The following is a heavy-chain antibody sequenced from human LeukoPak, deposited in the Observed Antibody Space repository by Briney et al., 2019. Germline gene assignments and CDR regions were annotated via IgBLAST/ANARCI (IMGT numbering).Heavy chain of an antibody. CDR2: ISGSGSTI. CDR3: ARLLGDY. V-gene: IGHV3-48*03. D-gene: IGHD3-10*01. Sequence: PGGSLRLSCAASGFTFSSYEMNWVRQAPGRGPEWVSYISGSGSTIYYADSVKGRFTISRDNAKKSLNLQMKSLGAEDTGVYYCARLLGDYWGQGTLVTVSS. J-gene: IGHJ4*02. CDR1: GFTFSSYE.